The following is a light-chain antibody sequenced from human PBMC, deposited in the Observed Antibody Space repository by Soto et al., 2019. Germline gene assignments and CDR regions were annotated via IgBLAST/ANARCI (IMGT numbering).Light chain of an antibody. J-gene: IGLJ1*01. CDR2: DVS. Sequence: QSALTQPASVSGSPGQSITISCTGTSSDVGGYNYVSWYQQHPGKAPKLMIYDVSNRPSGISNRFSGSKSGNTASLTISGLQDEDEADYYCSSYTGSSPYVFGTGTKLTVL. CDR3: SSYTGSSPYV. CDR1: SSDVGGYNY. V-gene: IGLV2-14*01.